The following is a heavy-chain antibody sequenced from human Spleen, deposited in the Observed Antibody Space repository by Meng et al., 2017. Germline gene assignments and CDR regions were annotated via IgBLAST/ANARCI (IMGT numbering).Heavy chain of an antibody. D-gene: IGHD4-17*01. CDR1: GFTLRNYA. CDR2: IGENDGTT. J-gene: IGHJ4*02. V-gene: IGHV3-23*01. Sequence: GGSLRLSCAASGFTLRNYAMHWVRQTPRKGLEWVSVIGENDGTTKYADSVKGRFTISRDIYKDTLFLQMNSLRADDTALYYCAKEATVPYFDNWGQGSLVTVSS. CDR3: AKEATVPYFDN.